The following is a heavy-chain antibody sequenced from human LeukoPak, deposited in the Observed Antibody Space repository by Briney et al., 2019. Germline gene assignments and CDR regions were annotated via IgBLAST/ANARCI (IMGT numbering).Heavy chain of an antibody. J-gene: IGHJ6*02. D-gene: IGHD3-9*01. V-gene: IGHV3-30*18. CDR1: GFTFSSYG. CDR2: ISYDGSNK. Sequence: GGSLRLSCAASGFTFSSYGMHWVRQAPGKGLEWVAVISYDGSNKYYADSVKGRFTISRDNSKSTLYLQMNSLRAEDTAVYYCAKDLRYFDWLRAPPDYYYYYGMDVWGQGTTVTVSS. CDR3: AKDLRYFDWLRAPPDYYYYYGMDV.